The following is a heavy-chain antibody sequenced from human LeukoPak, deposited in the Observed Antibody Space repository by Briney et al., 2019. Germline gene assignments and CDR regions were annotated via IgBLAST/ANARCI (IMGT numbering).Heavy chain of an antibody. D-gene: IGHD1-26*01. J-gene: IGHJ6*03. CDR1: GGSFSPYY. CDR3: ARGARGSYYYYMDV. CDR2: IFYNGNT. V-gene: IGHV4-59*01. Sequence: SETLSLTCTVSGGSFSPYYWSWIRQSPGKGLAWIAYIFYNGNTNYNPSLKSRVTISLDTSKKQFSLKVSSVTAADTAVYYCARGARGSYYYYMDVWGKGTTVTVSS.